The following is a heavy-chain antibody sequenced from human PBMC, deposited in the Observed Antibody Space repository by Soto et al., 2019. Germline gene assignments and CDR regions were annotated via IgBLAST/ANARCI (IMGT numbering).Heavy chain of an antibody. CDR3: ATGYCTNGVCRKYYFDY. J-gene: IGHJ4*02. V-gene: IGHV4-34*01. CDR1: GGSFSGYY. CDR2: INHSGST. Sequence: SETLSLTCAVYGGSFSGYYWSWIRQPPGKGLEWIGEINHSGSTNYNPSLKSRVTISVDTSKNQFSLKLSSVTAADTAVYYCATGYCTNGVCRKYYFDYWGQGTLVTVSS. D-gene: IGHD2-8*01.